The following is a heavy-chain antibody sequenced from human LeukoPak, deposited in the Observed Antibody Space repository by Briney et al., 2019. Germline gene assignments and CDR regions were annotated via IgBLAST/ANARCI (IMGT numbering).Heavy chain of an antibody. CDR3: ARRDSSGSSGTYYSVDY. CDR1: GYSIYSNFY. V-gene: IGHV4-38-2*01. Sequence: SETLSLTCAVSGYSIYSNFYWGWIRQPPGKGLEWIGSIYHSGSSYYNPSLKSRVTISMDTSNNQFSLKLTSVTAADTAIYYCARRDSSGSSGTYYSVDYWGQGTLVTVSS. D-gene: IGHD3-10*01. J-gene: IGHJ4*02. CDR2: IYHSGSS.